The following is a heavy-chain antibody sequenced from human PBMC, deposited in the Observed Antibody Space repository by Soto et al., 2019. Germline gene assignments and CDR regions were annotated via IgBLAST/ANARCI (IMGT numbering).Heavy chain of an antibody. CDR3: AGGYSCPNCFDP. V-gene: IGHV4-61*01. J-gene: IGHJ5*02. D-gene: IGHD6-13*01. CDR2: IYNSGST. CDR1: DGSVRSGSYY. Sequence: PWEPLSLTCTVSDGSVRSGSYYWSWIRQPPGKGLEWIGYIYNSGSTNYNPSLKSRVTISVDTSKNQFSLKLSSVTASDTAVYYCAGGYSCPNCFDPWGQGTLVTVSS.